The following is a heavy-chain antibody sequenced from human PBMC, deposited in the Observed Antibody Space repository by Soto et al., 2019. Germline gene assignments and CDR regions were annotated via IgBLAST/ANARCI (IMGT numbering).Heavy chain of an antibody. D-gene: IGHD2-21*01. CDR3: ARVSDGLDY. J-gene: IGHJ4*02. CDR2: INPDNGKT. CDR1: GYTFRRYA. V-gene: IGHV1-3*05. Sequence: QVQLVQSGAEEKKPGASVKVSCKASGYTFRRYAMQWVRQAPEQRLEWMAWINPDNGKTNYSQKFQGRVTITWDTSASTAHMELSSLRSEDTAVYYCARVSDGLDYWGQGTLVTVSS.